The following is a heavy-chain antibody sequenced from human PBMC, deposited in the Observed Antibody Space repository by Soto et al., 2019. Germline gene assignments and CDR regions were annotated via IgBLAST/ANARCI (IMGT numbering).Heavy chain of an antibody. D-gene: IGHD3-16*02. CDR1: GVDFRGSY. CDR3: AGFKEGKIVGLRWLDP. CDR2: ISDTGRTI. Sequence: GGSLRLSCVGSGVDFRGSYMNWIRQAPGKGLEWISYISDTGRTIHYADSVKGRFVISRDNSRDSLYLQMNDLRADDTAIYYCAGFKEGKIVGLRWLDPWGQGTRVS. V-gene: IGHV3-11*01. J-gene: IGHJ5*02.